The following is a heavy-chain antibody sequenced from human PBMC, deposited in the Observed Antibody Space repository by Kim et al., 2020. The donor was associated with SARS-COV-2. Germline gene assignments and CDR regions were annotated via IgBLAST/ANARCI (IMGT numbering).Heavy chain of an antibody. D-gene: IGHD4-17*01. J-gene: IGHJ4*02. V-gene: IGHV1-46*01. Sequence: AQKFQGRVTMTRDTSTSIVYMELSSLRSEDTAVYYCARGNDYGGNSYLDYWGQGTLVTVSS. CDR3: ARGNDYGGNSYLDY.